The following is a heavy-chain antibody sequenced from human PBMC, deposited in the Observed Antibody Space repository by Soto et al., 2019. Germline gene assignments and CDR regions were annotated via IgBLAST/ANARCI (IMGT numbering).Heavy chain of an antibody. CDR1: GFTCRSFA. V-gene: IGHV3-23*01. CDR2: SSGSGGNS. CDR3: AKGSIVATSTGYFDY. J-gene: IGHJ4*02. D-gene: IGHD5-12*01. Sequence: EVQLLESGGGLVPPGGSLRLSCAGYGFTCRSFALSWVRQAPGKGLEWVSVSSGSGGNSYYADSVKGRFTISRGNSKNTLHLQMNSLRADDTAVYYCAKGSIVATSTGYFDYWVQGTLGTVSS.